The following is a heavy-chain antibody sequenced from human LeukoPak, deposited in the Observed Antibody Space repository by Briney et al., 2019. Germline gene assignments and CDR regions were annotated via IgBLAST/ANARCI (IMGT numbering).Heavy chain of an antibody. V-gene: IGHV3-30*04. CDR2: ISYDGSNK. J-gene: IGHJ6*03. Sequence: GGSLRLSCAASGFTFSSYAMHWVRQAPGKGLEWVAVISYDGSNKYYADSVKVRFTISRDNSKNTLYLQMNSLRAEDTAVYYCARDRAVAGTKMRLYYMDVWGKGTTVTVSS. CDR1: GFTFSSYA. CDR3: ARDRAVAGTKMRLYYMDV. D-gene: IGHD6-19*01.